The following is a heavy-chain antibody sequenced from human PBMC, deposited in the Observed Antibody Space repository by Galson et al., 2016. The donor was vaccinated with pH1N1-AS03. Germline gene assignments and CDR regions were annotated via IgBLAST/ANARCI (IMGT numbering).Heavy chain of an antibody. CDR1: GGSISSNNYL. D-gene: IGHD5-24*01. CDR3: AREVIEMTTSDAFDF. CDR2: IYYTGSA. Sequence: LSLTCTVSGGSISSNNYLWSWVRQPPGKGLEWIGYIYYTGSAYYNPSLESRVTISVDTSKNQFSLRLNSVTAADTAVYYCAREVIEMTTSDAFDFWGRGTMVTVSS. V-gene: IGHV4-30-4*01. J-gene: IGHJ3*01.